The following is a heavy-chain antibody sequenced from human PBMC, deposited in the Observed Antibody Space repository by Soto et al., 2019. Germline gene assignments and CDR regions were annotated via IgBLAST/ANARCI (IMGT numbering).Heavy chain of an antibody. J-gene: IGHJ5*02. CDR2: IYYSGST. V-gene: IGHV4-39*01. Sequence: SETLSLTCTVSGGSISSSSYYWGWIRQPPGKGLEWIGSIYYSGSTYYNPSLKSRVTISVDTSKNQFSLKLSSVTAADTAVYYCARRARALLWFGEAEYWFDPWGQGTLVT. CDR1: GGSISSSSYY. D-gene: IGHD3-10*01. CDR3: ARRARALLWFGEAEYWFDP.